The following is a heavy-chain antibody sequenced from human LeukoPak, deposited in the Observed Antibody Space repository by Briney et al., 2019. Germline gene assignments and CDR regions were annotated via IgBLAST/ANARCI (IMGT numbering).Heavy chain of an antibody. CDR2: IIPIFGTA. CDR1: GGTFSSYA. D-gene: IGHD1-26*01. Sequence: SVKVSCKASGGTFSSYAISWVRQAPGQGLEWMGGIIPIFGTANYAQKFQGRVTITADESTSTAYMELSSLRSEDTAVYYCARREWELLGDAFDIWGQGTMVTVSS. CDR3: ARREWELLGDAFDI. J-gene: IGHJ3*02. V-gene: IGHV1-69*13.